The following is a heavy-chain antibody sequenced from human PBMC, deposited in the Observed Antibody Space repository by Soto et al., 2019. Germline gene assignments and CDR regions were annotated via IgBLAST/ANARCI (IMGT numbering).Heavy chain of an antibody. D-gene: IGHD1-26*01. Sequence: GASVKVSCKASGYTFTGYYMHWVRQAPGQGLEWMGWINPNSGGTNYAQKFQGWVTMTRDTSISTAYMELSRLRSDDTAVYYCARTAEYSGSYYDYWGQGTLVTAPQ. CDR3: ARTAEYSGSYYDY. CDR2: INPNSGGT. J-gene: IGHJ4*02. V-gene: IGHV1-2*04. CDR1: GYTFTGYY.